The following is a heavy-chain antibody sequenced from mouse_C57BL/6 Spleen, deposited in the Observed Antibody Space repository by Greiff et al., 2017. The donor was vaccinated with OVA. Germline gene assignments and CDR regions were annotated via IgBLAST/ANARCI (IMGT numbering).Heavy chain of an antibody. CDR3: ARSYYSNNFFDY. CDR2: IDPSDSET. Sequence: VQLQQPGAELVRPGSSVKLSCKASGYTFTSYWMHWVKQRPIQGLEWIGNIDPSDSETHYNQKFKDKATLTVDKSSSTAYMQLSSLTSEDSAVYYCARSYYSNNFFDYWGQGTTLTVSS. CDR1: GYTFTSYW. V-gene: IGHV1-52*01. D-gene: IGHD2-5*01. J-gene: IGHJ2*01.